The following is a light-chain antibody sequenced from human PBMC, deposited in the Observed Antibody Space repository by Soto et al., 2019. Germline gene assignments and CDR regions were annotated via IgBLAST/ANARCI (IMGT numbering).Light chain of an antibody. Sequence: DIQMTQSPSTLSASLGDRVTITCRASQNIGSWLAWYQQKPGRAPKLLIYDASSLNSGVPSRFSGSGSGTEFNLTIRRLTPDDFENYHCQQSNSYSQTFGQGTKVDIK. J-gene: IGKJ1*01. V-gene: IGKV1-5*01. CDR1: QNIGSW. CDR3: QQSNSYSQT. CDR2: DAS.